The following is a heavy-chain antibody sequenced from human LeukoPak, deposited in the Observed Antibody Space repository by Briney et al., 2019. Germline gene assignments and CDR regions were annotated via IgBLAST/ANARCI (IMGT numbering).Heavy chain of an antibody. CDR1: GGSITSGAFY. CDR2: IYTSGST. J-gene: IGHJ6*03. D-gene: IGHD2-2*01. Sequence: SETLSLTCTVSGGSITSGAFYWGWIRQPAGKGLEWIGRIYTSGSTNYNPSLKSRVTISVDTSKNQFSLKLSSVTAADTAVYYCAREGCSSTSCYYYYYYMDVWGKGTTVTVSS. CDR3: AREGCSSTSCYYYYYYMDV. V-gene: IGHV4-61*02.